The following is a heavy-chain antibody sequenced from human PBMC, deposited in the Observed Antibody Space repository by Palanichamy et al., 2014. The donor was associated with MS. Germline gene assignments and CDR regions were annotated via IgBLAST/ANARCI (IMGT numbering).Heavy chain of an antibody. V-gene: IGHV3-7*03. CDR3: VRDGGNVMAGVREDY. Sequence: EVQLVESGGGLVQPGGSLRLSCAASGFTFNICWMTWVRQAPGKGLEWVANIRYDGNERHYVDSVKGRFSLSRDNAKNSLYLQMDSLRAEDTALYYCVRDGGNVMAGVREDYWGRGTLVTVSS. J-gene: IGHJ4*02. CDR1: GFTFNICW. CDR2: IRYDGNER. D-gene: IGHD5-24*01.